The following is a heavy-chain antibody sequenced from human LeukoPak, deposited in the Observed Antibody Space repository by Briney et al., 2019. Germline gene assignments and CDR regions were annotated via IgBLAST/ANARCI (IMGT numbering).Heavy chain of an antibody. Sequence: PGGSLRLSCAGPGFTFSTAWLTWVRQSPGKGREWVCHIKRRDDGGTTDYAAPVTGRFTISRIDLKNTVYLQMNRLKTEGTAFHYCATANTYYDYVWGSARYIYWGQGTLVTVSS. CDR1: GFTFSTAW. CDR3: ATANTYYDYVWGSARYIY. J-gene: IGHJ4*02. V-gene: IGHV3-15*01. CDR2: IKRRDDGGTT. D-gene: IGHD3-16*02.